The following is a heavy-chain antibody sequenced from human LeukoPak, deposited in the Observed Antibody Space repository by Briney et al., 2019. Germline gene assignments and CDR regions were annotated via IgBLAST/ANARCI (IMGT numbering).Heavy chain of an antibody. CDR3: AKDPAGGSGGPFDY. V-gene: IGHV3-74*01. J-gene: IGHJ4*02. CDR2: INSDGSST. D-gene: IGHD2-15*01. CDR1: GFTFSSYW. Sequence: GGSLRLSCAASGFTFSSYWMHWVRQAPGKGLVWVSRINSDGSSTSYADSVKGRFTISRDNAKNTLYLQMNSLRAEDTAVYYCAKDPAGGSGGPFDYWGQGTLVTVSS.